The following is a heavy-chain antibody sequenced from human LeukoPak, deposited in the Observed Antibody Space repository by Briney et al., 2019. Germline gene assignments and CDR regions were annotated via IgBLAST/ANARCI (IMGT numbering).Heavy chain of an antibody. CDR2: ISSSGSSI. D-gene: IGHD3-3*01. CDR1: GFIFSDYY. V-gene: IGHV3-11*01. CDR3: ARDQNSYYDFWSGYYAGAYFDY. J-gene: IGHJ4*02. Sequence: GGSLRLSCAASGFIFSDYYMSWIRQAPGKGLEWVSYISSSGSSIYYADSVKGRFTISRDNAKDSLYLQMNSLRAEDTAVYYCARDQNSYYDFWSGYYAGAYFDYWGQGTLVTVSS.